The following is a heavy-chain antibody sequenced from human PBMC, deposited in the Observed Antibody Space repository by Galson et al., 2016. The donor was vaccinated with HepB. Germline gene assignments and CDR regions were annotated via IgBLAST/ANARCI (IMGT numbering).Heavy chain of an antibody. CDR1: GGTFSIYA. CDR3: ARGYTSGWYWFDP. V-gene: IGHV1-69*06. Sequence: SVKVSCKASGGTFSIYAISWVRQAPGQGLEWMGGIIPIFGTANYAQKFQGRVTITADKSTSTAYMELISLRSEDTAVYYCARGYTSGWYWFDPWGQGTLVTVSS. D-gene: IGHD6-19*01. J-gene: IGHJ5*02. CDR2: IIPIFGTA.